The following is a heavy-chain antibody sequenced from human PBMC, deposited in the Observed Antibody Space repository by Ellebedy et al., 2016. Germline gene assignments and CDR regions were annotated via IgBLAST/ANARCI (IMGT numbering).Heavy chain of an antibody. Sequence: SVKVSCXASGYTFVSNYMHWVRQAPGQGLEWMGRIIPLLGIVNYAQKFQGRVTITADKSTSTAYMELSSLRSDDTAVYYCASPPEYSSSWSPPLYYYHGMDVWGQGTTVTVSS. CDR2: IIPLLGIV. CDR1: GYTFVSNY. CDR3: ASPPEYSSSWSPPLYYYHGMDV. J-gene: IGHJ6*02. D-gene: IGHD6-13*01. V-gene: IGHV1-69*02.